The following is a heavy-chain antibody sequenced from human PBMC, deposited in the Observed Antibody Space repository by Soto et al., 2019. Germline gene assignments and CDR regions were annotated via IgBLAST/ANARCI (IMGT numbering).Heavy chain of an antibody. CDR2: VNYSGTT. CDR3: VTVNLVGAAYYFDY. Sequence: PSETLSLTCTVSGGSIRNGDYYWGWIRQPPGKGLEWIGYVNYSGTTYSHPSRNSRVSISVDTSENQFSLRLTSVTAADTAVYYCVTVNLVGAAYYFDYWGPGTLVTVSS. CDR1: GGSIRNGDYY. D-gene: IGHD1-26*01. J-gene: IGHJ4*02. V-gene: IGHV4-30-4*01.